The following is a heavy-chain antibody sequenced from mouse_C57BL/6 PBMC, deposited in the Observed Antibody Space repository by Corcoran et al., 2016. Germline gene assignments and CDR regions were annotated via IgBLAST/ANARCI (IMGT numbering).Heavy chain of an antibody. CDR2: INTYSGVP. CDR1: GYTFTTYG. CDR3: ANLYDGYPFAY. Sequence: QIQLVQSGPELKKPGETVKIYCKASGYTFTTYGMSWVKQAPGKGLKWMGWINTYSGVPTYADDFKGRFAFSLETSASTAYLQINNLKNEDTATYFCANLYDGYPFAYWGQGTLVTVSA. V-gene: IGHV9-3*01. D-gene: IGHD2-3*01. J-gene: IGHJ3*01.